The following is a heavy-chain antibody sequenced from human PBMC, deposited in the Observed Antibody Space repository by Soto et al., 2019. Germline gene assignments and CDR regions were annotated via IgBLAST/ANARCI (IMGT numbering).Heavy chain of an antibody. CDR3: ATVGGWTLLFDY. V-gene: IGHV4-39*01. D-gene: IGHD6-19*01. CDR2: IYYSGST. CDR1: GGSISSSSYY. Sequence: SETLSLTCTVSGGSISSSSYYWGWIRQPPGKGLEWIGSIYYSGSTYYNPSLKSRVTISVDTSKNQFSLKLSSVTAADTAVYYCATVGGWTLLFDYWGQGTLVTVSS. J-gene: IGHJ4*02.